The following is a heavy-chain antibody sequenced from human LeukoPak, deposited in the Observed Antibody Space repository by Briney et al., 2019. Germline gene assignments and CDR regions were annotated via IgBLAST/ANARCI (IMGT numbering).Heavy chain of an antibody. Sequence: SQTLSLTCAISGDSVSSNSAAWNWIRQSPSRGLEWLGRTYYRSKWYNDYAVSVKSRITINPDTSKNQFSLELSSVTAADTAVYYCARGIGKRYSSGWTPYYYYMDVWGKGTTVTVSS. D-gene: IGHD6-19*01. CDR3: ARGIGKRYSSGWTPYYYYMDV. CDR2: TYYRSKWYN. CDR1: GDSVSSNSAA. V-gene: IGHV6-1*01. J-gene: IGHJ6*03.